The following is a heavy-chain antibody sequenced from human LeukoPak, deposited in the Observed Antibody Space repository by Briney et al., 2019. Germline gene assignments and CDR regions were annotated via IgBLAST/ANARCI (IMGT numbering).Heavy chain of an antibody. D-gene: IGHD4-23*01. V-gene: IGHV1-69*13. J-gene: IGHJ4*02. CDR2: IIPIFGTA. CDR3: ARDSVGNSFLDY. CDR1: GGTLSSYA. Sequence: ASVKVSCKASGGTLSSYAISWVRQAPGQGLEWMGGIIPIFGTANYAQKFQGRVTITADESTSTAYMELSSLRSEDTAVYYCARDSVGNSFLDYWGQGTLVTVSS.